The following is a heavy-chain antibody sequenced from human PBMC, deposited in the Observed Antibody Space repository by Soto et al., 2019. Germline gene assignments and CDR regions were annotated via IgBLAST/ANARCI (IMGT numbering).Heavy chain of an antibody. V-gene: IGHV3-7*01. CDR3: ARVDDSAWYTRDY. J-gene: IGHJ4*02. CDR1: GFTFSSFW. CDR2: IKQDGSET. Sequence: GGSLRLSCGASGFTFSSFWMNWVRQAPGKGLEWVANIKQDGSETSYVDSVKGRFTISRDNAKNSLYLQMNSLRAEDTAVYYCARVDDSAWYTRDYWGQGTLVTVSS. D-gene: IGHD6-19*01.